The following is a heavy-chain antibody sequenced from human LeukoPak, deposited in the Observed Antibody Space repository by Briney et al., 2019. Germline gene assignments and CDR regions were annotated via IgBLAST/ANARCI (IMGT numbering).Heavy chain of an antibody. D-gene: IGHD6-13*01. J-gene: IGHJ6*03. CDR3: ASFKELVPYSYYYFMDV. Sequence: ASVKVSCKASGYTFTSYGISWVRQAPGQGLEWMGWISAYNGNTNYAQKLQGRVTMTTDTSTSTAYVELRSMRDDDAVVYYCASFKELVPYSYYYFMDVWGKGTTVTVSS. V-gene: IGHV1-18*01. CDR2: ISAYNGNT. CDR1: GYTFTSYG.